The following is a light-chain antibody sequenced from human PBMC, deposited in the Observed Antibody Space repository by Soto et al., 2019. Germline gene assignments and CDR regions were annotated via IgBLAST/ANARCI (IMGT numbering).Light chain of an antibody. CDR3: QSYDSTLTV. Sequence: QSVLTQPPSVSGAPGQRITISCTGSSSTIGAGYDVHWYQQLPGTAPKLLIYANDNRPTGVPDRFSGSKSDTSASLAITGLQAEDEADYYCQSYDSTLTVFGSGTKLTVL. CDR2: AND. J-gene: IGLJ1*01. CDR1: SSTIGAGYD. V-gene: IGLV1-40*01.